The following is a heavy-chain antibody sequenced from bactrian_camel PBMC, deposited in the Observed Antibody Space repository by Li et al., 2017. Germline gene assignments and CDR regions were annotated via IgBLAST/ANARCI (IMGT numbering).Heavy chain of an antibody. J-gene: IGHJ4*01. CDR1: GYTSDRSTC. V-gene: IGHV3S53*01. CDR2: IDSDGST. CDR3: AADSASRCGGRWYY. Sequence: HVQLVESGGGSVQAGGSLRLSCAASGYTSDRSTCMAWFRQVPGKEREGVARIDSDGSTTYADSVKGRFTISKDNTKNTLYLQMNSLSPEDTAMYDCAADSASRCGGRWYYWGQGTQVTVS. D-gene: IGHD6*01.